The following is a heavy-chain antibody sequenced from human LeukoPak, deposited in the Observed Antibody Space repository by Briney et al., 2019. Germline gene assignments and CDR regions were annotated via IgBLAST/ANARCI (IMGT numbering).Heavy chain of an antibody. D-gene: IGHD1-26*01. Sequence: SVKVSCKASGGTFSSYAISLVRQAPGQGLEWMGRIIPILGIANYAQKFQGRVTITADKSTSTAYMELSSLRSEDTAVYYCARAWEGQGVDYWSQGTLVTVSS. CDR2: IIPILGIA. CDR1: GGTFSSYA. V-gene: IGHV1-69*04. J-gene: IGHJ4*02. CDR3: ARAWEGQGVDY.